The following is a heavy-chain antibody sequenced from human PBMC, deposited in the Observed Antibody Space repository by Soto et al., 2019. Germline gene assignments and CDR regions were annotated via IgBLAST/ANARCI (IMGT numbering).Heavy chain of an antibody. Sequence: SETLSLTCADSGGSISSSNWWSWVRQPPGKGLEWIGEIYHSGSTNYNPSLKSRVTISVDKSKNQFSLKLSSVTAADTAVYYCATSGLWFGELLYGDAFDIWGQGTMVIDSS. D-gene: IGHD3-10*01. V-gene: IGHV4-4*02. CDR1: GGSISSSNW. CDR3: ATSGLWFGELLYGDAFDI. CDR2: IYHSGST. J-gene: IGHJ3*02.